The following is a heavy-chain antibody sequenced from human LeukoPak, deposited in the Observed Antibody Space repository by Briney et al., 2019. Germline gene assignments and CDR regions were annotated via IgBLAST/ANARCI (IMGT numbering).Heavy chain of an antibody. CDR1: GYTFTSDG. V-gene: IGHV1-18*01. J-gene: IGHJ4*02. CDR2: ISAYNGNT. D-gene: IGHD3-9*01. CDR3: ARGPLAGYYVLIDY. Sequence: ASITGSWEASGYTFTSDGMCWVRQAPGQGLEWMGWISAYNGNTNYAQKLQGRVTMTTDTSTSTAYMELRSLRSDDTAVYYCARGPLAGYYVLIDYWGQGTLVTVSS.